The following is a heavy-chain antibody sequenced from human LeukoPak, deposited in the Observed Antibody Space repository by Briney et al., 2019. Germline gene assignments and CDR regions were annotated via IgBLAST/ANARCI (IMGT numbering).Heavy chain of an antibody. CDR2: ISYDGSNI. CDR1: GFSFSTYV. J-gene: IGHJ6*02. CDR3: ASTLYSYGMDV. D-gene: IGHD5-12*01. V-gene: IGHV3-30*03. Sequence: GGSLRLSCAASGFSFSTYVMHWVRQSPGKGLEWVAVISYDGSNINYADSVKGRFTISRDNSKNTLYVEMSSLRPDDTAVYYCASTLYSYGMDVWGQGTTVTVSS.